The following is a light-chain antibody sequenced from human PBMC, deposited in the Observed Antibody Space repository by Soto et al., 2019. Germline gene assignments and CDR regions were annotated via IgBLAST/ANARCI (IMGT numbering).Light chain of an antibody. CDR2: TTN. CDR3: AAWNDSLTGVV. J-gene: IGLJ2*01. CDR1: SSTIGSKT. Sequence: QSVLTQPPSASRTPGQRVTISCSGSSSTIGSKTLNWYQQVPGSAPKLLIYTTNQRPSGVPDRFSGSKSGTSASLVISGLQSEDEADYYCAAWNDSLTGVVFGGGTKLTVL. V-gene: IGLV1-44*01.